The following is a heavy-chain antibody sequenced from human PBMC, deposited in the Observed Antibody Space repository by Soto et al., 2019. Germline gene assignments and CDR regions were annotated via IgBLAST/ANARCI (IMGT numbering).Heavy chain of an antibody. CDR3: ARGDGPGSWLIAY. CDR2: INIGSDYI. J-gene: IGHJ4*02. Sequence: ASVKVSCKASGYIFINYAIHWVRHAPGQRLEWLGCINIGSDYIQDSQNFKGRLSISRDTSANTVYMELSSLTSEDTATYFCARGDGPGSWLIAYWGPGAQVTVSS. V-gene: IGHV1-3*04. CDR1: GYIFINYA. D-gene: IGHD3-10*01.